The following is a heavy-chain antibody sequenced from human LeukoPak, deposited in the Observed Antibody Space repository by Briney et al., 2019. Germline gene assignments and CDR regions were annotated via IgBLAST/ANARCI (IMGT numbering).Heavy chain of an antibody. CDR2: ISGSGGST. V-gene: IGHV3-23*01. D-gene: IGHD3-10*01. Sequence: GGSLRLSCAASGFTFSSYAMSWVRQAPGKGLEWVSAISGSGGSTYYADSVKGRFTISRDNSKNTLYPQMNSLRAEDTAVYYCARETYYYGSGSYGPFDYWGQGTLVTVS. CDR1: GFTFSSYA. J-gene: IGHJ4*02. CDR3: ARETYYYGSGSYGPFDY.